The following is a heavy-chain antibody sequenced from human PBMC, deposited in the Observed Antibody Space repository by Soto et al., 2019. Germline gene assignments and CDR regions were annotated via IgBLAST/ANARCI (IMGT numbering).Heavy chain of an antibody. CDR2: INAGNGYT. V-gene: IGHV1-3*01. CDR3: ARDRTVVVPAAIFDY. J-gene: IGHJ4*02. D-gene: IGHD2-2*01. Sequence: GASVKVSCKASGYTFTSYAMHWVRQAPGQRLEWMGWINAGNGYTKYSQKFQGRVTITRDTSASTAYMELSSLRSEDTAVYYCARDRTVVVPAAIFDYWGQGTLVTVSS. CDR1: GYTFTSYA.